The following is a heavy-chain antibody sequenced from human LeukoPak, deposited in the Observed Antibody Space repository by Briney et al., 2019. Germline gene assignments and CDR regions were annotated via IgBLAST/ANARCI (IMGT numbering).Heavy chain of an antibody. CDR3: ARAYYDFWSGYYHNDAFDI. Sequence: SETLSLTCTVSGGSISSYYWSWIRQPPGKGLGWIGYIYYSGSTNYNPSLKSRVTISVDTSKNQFSLKLSSVTAADTAVYYCARAYYDFWSGYYHNDAFDIWGQGTMVTVSS. V-gene: IGHV4-59*01. CDR1: GGSISSYY. CDR2: IYYSGST. D-gene: IGHD3-3*01. J-gene: IGHJ3*02.